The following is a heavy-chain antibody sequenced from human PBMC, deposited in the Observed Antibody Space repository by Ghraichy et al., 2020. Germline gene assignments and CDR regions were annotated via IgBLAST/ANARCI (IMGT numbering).Heavy chain of an antibody. CDR3: ARDTTPGRY. Sequence: LETLSLTCTVSGGSISSYYWSWIRQPPGKGLEWIGYIYYSGSTNYNPSLKSRVTISVDTSKNQFSLKLSSVTAADTAVYYCARDTTPGRYWGQGTLVTVSS. CDR1: GGSISSYY. V-gene: IGHV4-59*01. D-gene: IGHD1-14*01. J-gene: IGHJ4*02. CDR2: IYYSGST.